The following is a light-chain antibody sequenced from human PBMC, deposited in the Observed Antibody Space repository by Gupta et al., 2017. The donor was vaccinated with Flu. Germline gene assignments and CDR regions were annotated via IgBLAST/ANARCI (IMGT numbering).Light chain of an antibody. CDR2: GAS. V-gene: IGKV3-20*01. J-gene: IGKJ5*01. CDR1: QSVSSSY. Sequence: EIALTQSPGTLSLSPGERATLSCRASQSVSSSYLAWYQHKPGQAPRLLIYGASSTATPIPDRFSGSGSGTAFTLTIIILEPEAFAVYYCQEDCTSPITFGQGTRLEIK. CDR3: QEDCTSPIT.